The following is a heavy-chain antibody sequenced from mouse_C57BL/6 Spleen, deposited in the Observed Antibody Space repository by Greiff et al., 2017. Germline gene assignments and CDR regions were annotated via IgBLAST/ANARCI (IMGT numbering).Heavy chain of an antibody. Sequence: VKVVESGAELVRPGASVTLSCKASGYTFTDYEMHWVKQTPVHGLEWIGAIDPETGGTAYNQKFKGKAILTADKSSSTAYMELRSLTSEDSAVYYCTVYGYDGFAYWGQGTLVTVSA. CDR3: TVYGYDGFAY. CDR1: GYTFTDYE. J-gene: IGHJ3*01. CDR2: IDPETGGT. D-gene: IGHD2-2*01. V-gene: IGHV1-15*01.